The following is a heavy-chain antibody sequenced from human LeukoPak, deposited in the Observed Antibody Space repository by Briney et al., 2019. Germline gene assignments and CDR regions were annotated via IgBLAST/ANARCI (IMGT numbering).Heavy chain of an antibody. Sequence: PSGTLSLTCAVYGGSFSGYYWSWIRQPPGKGLEWIGEINHSGSTNYNPSLKSRVTISVDTSKNQFSLKLSSVTAADTAVYYCARNLFDYWGQGTLVTVSS. CDR3: ARNLFDY. CDR2: INHSGST. CDR1: GGSFSGYY. J-gene: IGHJ4*02. V-gene: IGHV4-34*01.